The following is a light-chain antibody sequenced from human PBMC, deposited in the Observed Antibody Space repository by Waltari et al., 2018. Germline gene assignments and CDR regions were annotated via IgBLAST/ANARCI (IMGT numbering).Light chain of an antibody. CDR1: SNNLGNQG. Sequence: QAGLTQPTSVSKDLGQRATPTSTGHSNNLGNQGTAWLHQHQGHPPKLLSYRNNNRPSGISERFSASRSGNTASLTITGLQPEDEADYYCSAWDRSLSAWVFGGGTRLTVL. V-gene: IGLV10-54*04. J-gene: IGLJ3*02. CDR2: RNN. CDR3: SAWDRSLSAWV.